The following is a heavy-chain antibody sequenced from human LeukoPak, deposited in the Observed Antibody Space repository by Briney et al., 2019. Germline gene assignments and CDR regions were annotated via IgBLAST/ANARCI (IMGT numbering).Heavy chain of an antibody. CDR1: GGSFSSSRYY. J-gene: IGHJ4*02. D-gene: IGHD3-10*01. Sequence: ETLSLTCTVSGGSFSSSRYYWGWIRQPPGKGLEWVSAISGSGFSTYYVDSVKGRFTISRDNSKNTLVLQMNSLRAEDTAVYYCGKDRFARDDYTSGNYFSPLDWGQGTLVIVSS. CDR3: GKDRFARDDYTSGNYFSPLD. CDR2: ISGSGFST. V-gene: IGHV3-23*01.